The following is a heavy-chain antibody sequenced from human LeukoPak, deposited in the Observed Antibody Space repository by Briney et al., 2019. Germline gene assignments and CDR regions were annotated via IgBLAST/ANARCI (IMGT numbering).Heavy chain of an antibody. CDR2: IKNKTNGGTT. D-gene: IGHD1-26*01. CDR3: TTTIVGVTTWFDP. CDR1: GFTLSNAY. V-gene: IGHV3-15*01. J-gene: IGHJ5*02. Sequence: GGSLRLSCAASGFTLSNAYMSWVRQAPGKGLEWVGRIKNKTNGGTTDYAAPVKGRFTISRDDSKNTLYLQMNSLKTEDTAVYYCTTTIVGVTTWFDPWGQGTLVTVSS.